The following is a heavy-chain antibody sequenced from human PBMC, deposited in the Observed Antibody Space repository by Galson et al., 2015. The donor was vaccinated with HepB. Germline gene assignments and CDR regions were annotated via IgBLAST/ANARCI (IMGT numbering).Heavy chain of an antibody. J-gene: IGHJ6*02. CDR1: GFTFSDYY. CDR2: ISSSSSYT. D-gene: IGHD1-26*01. V-gene: IGHV3-11*06. Sequence: SLRLSCAASGFTFSDYYMSWIRQAPGKGLEWVSYISSSSSYTNYADSVKGRFTISRDNAKNSLYLQMNSLGAEDTAVYYCARQGVGRPDYYGMDVWGQGTTVTVSS. CDR3: ARQGVGRPDYYGMDV.